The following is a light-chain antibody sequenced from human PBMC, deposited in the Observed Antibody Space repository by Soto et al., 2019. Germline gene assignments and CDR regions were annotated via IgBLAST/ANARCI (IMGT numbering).Light chain of an antibody. CDR2: GAS. Sequence: EIVLTQSPGTLSLSPGERATLSCRASQRVSSNYLAWYQQKPGQAPRLLIYGASSRATGIPDRFSGSGSGTDFTLTISRLEPEDFAVYYYQQYGTSGTFGGGTKVEIK. J-gene: IGKJ4*01. CDR1: QRVSSNY. CDR3: QQYGTSGT. V-gene: IGKV3-20*01.